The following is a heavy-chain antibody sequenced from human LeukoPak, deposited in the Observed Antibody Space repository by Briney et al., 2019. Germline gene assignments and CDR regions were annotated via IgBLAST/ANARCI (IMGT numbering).Heavy chain of an antibody. Sequence: SQTLSLTCAVSGGSISSGGYSWSWIRQPPGKGLEWIGYIYHSGSTYYNPSLKSRVTISVDRSKNQFSLKLSSVTAAATAVYYCARAHFLFCSSTSCYPNWFDPWGQGTLVTVSS. J-gene: IGHJ5*02. D-gene: IGHD2-2*01. CDR3: ARAHFLFCSSTSCYPNWFDP. CDR2: IYHSGST. CDR1: GGSISSGGYS. V-gene: IGHV4-30-2*01.